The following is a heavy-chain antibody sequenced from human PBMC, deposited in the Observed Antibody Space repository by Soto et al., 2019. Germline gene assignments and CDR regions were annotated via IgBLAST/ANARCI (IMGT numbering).Heavy chain of an antibody. D-gene: IGHD6-19*01. V-gene: IGHV1-18*01. CDR2: VSTNSGHT. Sequence: ASVKVSCKASGYTFTNYGISWVRQAPGQGLEWMGWVSTNSGHTDYAQKFRGRVTMTTDTSTTTAYMELRSLRAEDTAVYYCAKSRIAVWFDPWGQGTLVTVSS. CDR3: AKSRIAVWFDP. J-gene: IGHJ5*02. CDR1: GYTFTNYG.